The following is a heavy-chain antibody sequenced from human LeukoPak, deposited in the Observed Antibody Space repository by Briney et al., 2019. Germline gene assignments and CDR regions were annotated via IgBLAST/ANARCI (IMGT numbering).Heavy chain of an antibody. J-gene: IGHJ4*02. D-gene: IGHD6-13*01. Sequence: TGGSLRLSCAASGSTFSSYSMNWVRQAPGKGLEWVANIKQDGSEKYYVDSVKGRFTISRDNAKNSLYLQMNSLRAEDTAVYYCARSPPSSSWYGDYWGQGTLVTVSS. CDR1: GSTFSSYS. CDR2: IKQDGSEK. CDR3: ARSPPSSSWYGDY. V-gene: IGHV3-7*01.